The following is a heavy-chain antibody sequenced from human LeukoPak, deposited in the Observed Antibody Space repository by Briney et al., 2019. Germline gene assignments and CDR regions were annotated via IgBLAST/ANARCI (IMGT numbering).Heavy chain of an antibody. CDR1: GGSISSYY. CDR3: ARDWDIAVAFFDC. D-gene: IGHD6-19*01. CDR2: IYYSGST. Sequence: PSETLSLTCTGAGGSISSYYWSWIRQPPGKGLEWIGYIYYSGSTNYNPSLKSRVTISVDTSKNQFSLKLSSVTAADTAVYYCARDWDIAVAFFDCWGQGTLVTVSP. V-gene: IGHV4-59*01. J-gene: IGHJ4*02.